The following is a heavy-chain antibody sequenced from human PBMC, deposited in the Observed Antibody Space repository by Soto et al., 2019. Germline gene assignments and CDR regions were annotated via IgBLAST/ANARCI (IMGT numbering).Heavy chain of an antibody. D-gene: IGHD3-22*01. CDR3: ARVSLEEYYDSSGYPDY. Sequence: PGGSLRLSCAASGCTFSSYAMHWVRQAPGKGLEWVAVISYDGSNKYYADSVKGRFTISRDNSKNTLYLQMNSLRAEDTAVYYCARVSLEEYYDSSGYPDYWGQGTLVTVSS. CDR2: ISYDGSNK. V-gene: IGHV3-30-3*01. J-gene: IGHJ4*02. CDR1: GCTFSSYA.